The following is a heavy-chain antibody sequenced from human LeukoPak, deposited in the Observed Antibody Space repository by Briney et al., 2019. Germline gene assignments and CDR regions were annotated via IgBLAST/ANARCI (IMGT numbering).Heavy chain of an antibody. CDR2: ISDRSSTI. J-gene: IGHJ6*03. V-gene: IGHV3-48*04. D-gene: IGHD3-10*01. Sequence: GESLRLSCAASGFTFTEYSIIWVRQAPGKGLEWVSFISDISDRSSTIHYADSVKGRFTISRDNAERSVCLQMNSLRADDTAVYYCARVRGPTLKTCYMDVWGTGTTVTVSS. CDR1: GFTFTEYS. CDR3: ARVRGPTLKTCYMDV.